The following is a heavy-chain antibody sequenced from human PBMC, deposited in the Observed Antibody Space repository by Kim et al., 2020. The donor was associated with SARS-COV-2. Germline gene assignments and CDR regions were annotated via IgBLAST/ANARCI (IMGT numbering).Heavy chain of an antibody. D-gene: IGHD6-13*01. V-gene: IGHV4-39*01. CDR1: GGSISSSSYY. Sequence: SETLSLTCTVSGGSISSSSYYWGWIRQPPGKGLEWIGSIYYSGSTYYNPSLKSRVTISVDTSKNQFSLKLSSVTAADTAVYYCASLLRIAAAGSTHRHWGQGTLVTVSS. CDR2: IYYSGST. CDR3: ASLLRIAAAGSTHRH. J-gene: IGHJ4*02.